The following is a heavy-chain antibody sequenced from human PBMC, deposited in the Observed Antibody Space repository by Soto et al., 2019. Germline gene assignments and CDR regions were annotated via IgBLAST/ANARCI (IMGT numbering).Heavy chain of an antibody. J-gene: IGHJ5*02. CDR1: GYRFTSYW. V-gene: IGHV5-51*01. CDR2: IYPGDSDT. Sequence: PGESLKISCKGSGYRFTSYWIAWVRQMPGKGLEWMGIIYPGDSDTRYSPSFQGQVTISADKSISTAYLQWSSLKASDTAMYYCARRSFSSSSVGYNWFDPWGQGTLVTVSS. CDR3: ARRSFSSSSVGYNWFDP. D-gene: IGHD6-6*01.